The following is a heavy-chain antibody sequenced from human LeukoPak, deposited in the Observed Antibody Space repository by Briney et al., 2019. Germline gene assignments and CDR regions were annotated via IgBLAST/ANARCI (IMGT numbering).Heavy chain of an antibody. CDR2: ITSSSSYI. V-gene: IGHV3-21*01. Sequence: GGSLRLSCAASGFTFTSYNMNWVRQAPGKGLEWVSSITSSSSYIYYADSVKGRFTISRDNSKNTLYLQMNSLRAEDTAVYYCARGAPGDYWGQGTLVTVSS. CDR3: ARGAPGDY. J-gene: IGHJ4*02. CDR1: GFTFTSYN.